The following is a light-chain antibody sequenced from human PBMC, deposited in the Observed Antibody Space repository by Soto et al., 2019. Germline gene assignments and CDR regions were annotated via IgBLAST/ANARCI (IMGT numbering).Light chain of an antibody. Sequence: ETVLKQSIATMSPSLGDRATXSCRASQSVSRNNLVWYQQRPGQPPRLLIYGASNRATGIPDRFSGSGSGTDFSLTISRLEPEDFAVYYCQQHNGSRIPFGQGTLLEIK. CDR1: QSVSRNN. CDR2: GAS. J-gene: IGKJ5*01. V-gene: IGKV3-20*01. CDR3: QQHNGSRIP.